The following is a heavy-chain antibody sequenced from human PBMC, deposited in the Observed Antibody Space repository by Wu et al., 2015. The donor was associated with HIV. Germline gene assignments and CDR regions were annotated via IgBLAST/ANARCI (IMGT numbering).Heavy chain of an antibody. V-gene: IGHV1-46*01. Sequence: QVQLVQSGAEVKKPGASVKVSCKASGYTFTSYYMHWVRQAPGQGLEWMGIINPSGGSTGYAQKFQGRVTMTRDTSTSTVYMELSSLRSEDTAVYYCARGAVPWELPDGFDIWGQGTMVTVSS. D-gene: IGHD1-26*01. CDR1: GYTFTSYY. CDR2: INPSGGST. J-gene: IGHJ3*02. CDR3: ARGAVPWELPDGFDI.